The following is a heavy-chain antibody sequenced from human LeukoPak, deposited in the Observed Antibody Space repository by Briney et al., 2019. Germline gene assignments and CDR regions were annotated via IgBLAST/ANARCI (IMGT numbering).Heavy chain of an antibody. CDR2: ISSSSSYI. D-gene: IGHD6-6*01. Sequence: GGSLRLSSAASGFTFSSYSMNWVRQAPGKGLEWVSSISSSSSYIYYADSVKGRFTISRDNAKNSLYLQMNSLRAEDTAVYYCARGKSSSVGNWFDPWGQGTLVTVSS. CDR1: GFTFSSYS. CDR3: ARGKSSSVGNWFDP. V-gene: IGHV3-21*01. J-gene: IGHJ5*02.